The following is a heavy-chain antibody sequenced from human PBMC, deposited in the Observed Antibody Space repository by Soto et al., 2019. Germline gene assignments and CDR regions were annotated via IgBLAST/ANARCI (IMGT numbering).Heavy chain of an antibody. Sequence: EVPLLESGGGVVQPGGSLRLSCAASGITFSAYAMTWVRQAPGKGLEWVSVISGSAGATYYADSVKCRFTISRDNSKNTRYLQMNSVSAEDTAVYYCARQDYSTTWYLNYWGQGTLVTVSS. D-gene: IGHD6-13*01. J-gene: IGHJ4*02. V-gene: IGHV3-23*01. CDR3: ARQDYSTTWYLNY. CDR1: GITFSAYA. CDR2: ISGSAGAT.